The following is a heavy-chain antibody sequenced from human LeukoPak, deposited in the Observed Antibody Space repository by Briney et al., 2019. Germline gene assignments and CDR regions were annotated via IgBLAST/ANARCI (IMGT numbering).Heavy chain of an antibody. CDR3: VKAQYDFWSSLDY. CDR2: ISGNGGST. V-gene: IGHV3-64D*09. J-gene: IGHJ4*02. D-gene: IGHD3-3*01. CDR1: GLTFSRYP. Sequence: GGSLRLSCSASGLTFSRYPMHWVRQAPGKGLDYVSAISGNGGSTYYADSVKGRFTISRDNSKNTLYLQMSSLRTEDTAIYYCVKAQYDFWSSLDYWGQGTLVTV.